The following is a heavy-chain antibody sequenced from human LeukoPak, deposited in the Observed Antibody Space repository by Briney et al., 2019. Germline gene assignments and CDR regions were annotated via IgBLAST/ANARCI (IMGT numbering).Heavy chain of an antibody. Sequence: PGGSLRLSCAASGFTFDDYAMHWVRQAPGKGLEWVSGISWNSGSICYADSVKGRFTISSDNAKNSLYLQMNSLRAEDMALYYCAKHFLPGGYYFDYWGQGTLVTVSS. J-gene: IGHJ4*02. D-gene: IGHD1-14*01. CDR1: GFTFDDYA. CDR3: AKHFLPGGYYFDY. V-gene: IGHV3-9*03. CDR2: ISWNSGSI.